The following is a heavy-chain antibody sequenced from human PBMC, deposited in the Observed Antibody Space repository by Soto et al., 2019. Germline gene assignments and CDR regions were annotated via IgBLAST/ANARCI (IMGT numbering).Heavy chain of an antibody. Sequence: QVQLVQSGPEVKTPGASVRVSCKSSGYTFGAYYIHWVRQAPGQRLEWMGWVSPLTGGTNLAQRFQGRLTLTSDSSINTVFMELSSLRSEDTAMYYCARANPTKYYDYVWGDYRRGGMDVWGQGTTVTVSS. CDR2: VSPLTGGT. CDR3: ARANPTKYYDYVWGDYRRGGMDV. J-gene: IGHJ6*02. D-gene: IGHD3-16*02. CDR1: GYTFGAYY. V-gene: IGHV1-2*02.